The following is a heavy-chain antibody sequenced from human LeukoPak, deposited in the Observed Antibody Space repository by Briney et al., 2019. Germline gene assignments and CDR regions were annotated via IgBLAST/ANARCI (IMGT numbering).Heavy chain of an antibody. CDR3: ARWGPYFDH. CDR2: IYHLGTT. D-gene: IGHD7-27*01. V-gene: IGHV4-4*02. Sequence: PSETLSLTCAVSGDSLTSSNWWSWLRQPPGKGLEWIGEIYHLGTTNYNPSLRSRVSISVDRSTNQFSLRLTSVTAADTAVYFCARWGPYFDHWGQGKLVTVSS. J-gene: IGHJ4*01. CDR1: GDSLTSSNW.